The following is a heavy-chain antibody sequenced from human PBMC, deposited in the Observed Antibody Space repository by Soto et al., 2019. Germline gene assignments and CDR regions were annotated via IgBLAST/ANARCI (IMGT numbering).Heavy chain of an antibody. D-gene: IGHD3-10*01. J-gene: IGHJ6*02. CDR3: ARSPNYYYYGFDV. CDR2: IYYSGST. CDR1: GGSVSICEYF. V-gene: IGHV4-61*08. Sequence: SETLSLTCTVSGGSVSICEYFLSLLRQSPGKRLEWIAYIYYSGSTNYNPSLRSRATISVDTSKSQVSLTLTSMTAADAALYYCARSPNYYYYGFDVWGQGTAVTVSS.